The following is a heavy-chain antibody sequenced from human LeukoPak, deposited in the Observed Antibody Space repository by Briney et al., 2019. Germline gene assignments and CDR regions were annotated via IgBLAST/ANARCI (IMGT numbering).Heavy chain of an antibody. Sequence: SVTLSLTCAVYGGSFSGYYWSWIRQPPGKGLEWIGEINHSGSTNYNPSLKSRVTISVDTSKNQFSLKLSSVTAADTAVYYCARRRYFDYWAREPWSPSPQ. CDR1: GGSFSGYY. J-gene: IGHJ4*02. CDR2: INHSGST. V-gene: IGHV4-34*01. CDR3: ARRRYFDY.